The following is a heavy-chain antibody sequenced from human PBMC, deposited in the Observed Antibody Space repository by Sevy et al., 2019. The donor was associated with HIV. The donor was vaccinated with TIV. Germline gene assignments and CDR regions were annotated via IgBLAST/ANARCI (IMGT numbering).Heavy chain of an antibody. Sequence: ASVKVSCKTSGYTFTSYGITWVRQAPGQGLEWMGWVSANYGNTKSAQKFQDRVTMTTDTSTSTAYMELKGLRSIDTAIYFCARYPFGVSISNWYSCDYWGQGTLVTVSS. CDR1: GYTFTSYG. D-gene: IGHD6-13*01. V-gene: IGHV1-18*01. CDR3: ARYPFGVSISNWYSCDY. J-gene: IGHJ4*02. CDR2: VSANYGNT.